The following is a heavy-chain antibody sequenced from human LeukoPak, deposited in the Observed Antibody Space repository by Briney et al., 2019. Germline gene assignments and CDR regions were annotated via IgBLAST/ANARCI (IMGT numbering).Heavy chain of an antibody. CDR1: GFTFSNYW. V-gene: IGHV3-74*01. CDR3: ARDLYGSNDY. D-gene: IGHD4-23*01. Sequence: GGSLRLSCAASGFTFSNYWMHWVRQAPGKGLVWVSRIKSDGTSTSYADSVKGRFTISRDNAKNTLHLQMNSLRAEDTAIYYCARDLYGSNDYWGQGTLVTVSS. CDR2: IKSDGTST. J-gene: IGHJ4*02.